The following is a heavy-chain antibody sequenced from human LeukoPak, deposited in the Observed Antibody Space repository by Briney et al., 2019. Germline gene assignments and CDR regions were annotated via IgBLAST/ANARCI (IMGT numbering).Heavy chain of an antibody. CDR2: IYYSGST. J-gene: IGHJ3*02. V-gene: IGHV4-39*07. Sequence: SETLSLTCTVSGGSISSSSYYWGWIRQPPGKGLEWIGSIYYSGSTYYNPSLKSRLTISVDKSKNQFSLNLSSVTTADTAVYYCTRRAGTDSNGAFDIWGQGTMVTVSS. D-gene: IGHD6-19*01. CDR1: GGSISSSSYY. CDR3: TRRAGTDSNGAFDI.